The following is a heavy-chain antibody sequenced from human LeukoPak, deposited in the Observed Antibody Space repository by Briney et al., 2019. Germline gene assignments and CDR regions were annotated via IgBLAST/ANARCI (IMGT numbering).Heavy chain of an antibody. CDR3: AREGSFDSSGYNDALDI. CDR2: IRSGGST. CDR1: GFIVSGKY. Sequence: GGSLRLSCAASGFIVSGKYMSWVRQAPGKGLEWVSVIRSGGSTSYADSVKGRFTISRDNSKNTLYLQMNSLRAEDTAVYYCAREGSFDSSGYNDALDIWGQGTMATVSA. V-gene: IGHV3-53*01. D-gene: IGHD3-22*01. J-gene: IGHJ3*02.